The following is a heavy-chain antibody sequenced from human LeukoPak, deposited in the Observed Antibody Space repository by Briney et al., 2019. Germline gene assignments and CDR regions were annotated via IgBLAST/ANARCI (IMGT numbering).Heavy chain of an antibody. CDR1: GFTFSSYS. V-gene: IGHV3-21*01. D-gene: IGHD2-15*01. CDR2: ISSSGSYI. Sequence: PGGSLRLSCAASGFTFSSYSMNWVRQAPGKGLEWVSSISSSGSYIYYADSVKGRFTISRDNAKNSLYLQMNSLRAEDTAVYYCAREGPDMVVDYWGQGTLVTVSS. J-gene: IGHJ4*02. CDR3: AREGPDMVVDY.